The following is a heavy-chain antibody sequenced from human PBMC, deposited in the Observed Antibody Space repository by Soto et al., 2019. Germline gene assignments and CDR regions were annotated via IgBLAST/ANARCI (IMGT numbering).Heavy chain of an antibody. CDR2: IYYSGSN. CDR1: GGSISSSYHY. V-gene: IGHV4-39*01. Sequence: QLQLQESGPGLVKPSETLSLTCTVSGGSISSSYHYWGWVRQPPGKGLEWIGNIYYSGSNYYNPSLKSRVTISVDTYKNKFSLKLSSVTAADTAVYYCARQRSGYYRNNWFDPWGQGTLVTVSS. D-gene: IGHD3-3*01. J-gene: IGHJ5*02. CDR3: ARQRSGYYRNNWFDP.